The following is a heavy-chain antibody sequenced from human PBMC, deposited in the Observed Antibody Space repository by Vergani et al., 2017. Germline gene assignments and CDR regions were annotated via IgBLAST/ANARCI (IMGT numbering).Heavy chain of an antibody. CDR2: FIPILGIA. J-gene: IGHJ5*02. D-gene: IGHD3-3*01. CDR3: ARAIDFWSGYYAGWFDP. Sequence: QVQLVQSGAKVKKPGSSVKVSCKASGGTFSSYTISWVRQAPGQGLEWMGRFIPILGIANYAQKFQGRVTITADKSTSTAYMELSSLRSEDTAVYYCARAIDFWSGYYAGWFDPWGQGTLVTVSS. CDR1: GGTFSSYT. V-gene: IGHV1-69*09.